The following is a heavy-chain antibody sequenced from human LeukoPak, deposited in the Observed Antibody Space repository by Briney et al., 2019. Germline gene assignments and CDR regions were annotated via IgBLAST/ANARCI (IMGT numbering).Heavy chain of an antibody. D-gene: IGHD2-2*01. Sequence: GRSLRLSCTDSGFTFGDYAMSWVRQAPGKGLEWVGFIRSKAYGGTTEYAASVKGRFNISRDDSKSIAYLQMNSLKTEDTAVYYCTREDCSSTSRWSDAFDIWGQGTMVTVSS. CDR1: GFTFGDYA. CDR2: IRSKAYGGTT. J-gene: IGHJ3*02. V-gene: IGHV3-49*04. CDR3: TREDCSSTSRWSDAFDI.